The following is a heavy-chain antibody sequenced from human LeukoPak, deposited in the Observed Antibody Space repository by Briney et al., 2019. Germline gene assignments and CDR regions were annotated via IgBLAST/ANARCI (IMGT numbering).Heavy chain of an antibody. Sequence: SETLSLTCTVSGGSVTYTNYYWSWVRQPPGKGLEYIGYIDYSGSANYNPSLKSRVTISVDTSKNQFSLKLSSVTAADTAIYYCARWRYLDVWGQGTTVTVSS. V-gene: IGHV4-61*01. J-gene: IGHJ6*02. CDR1: GGSVTYTNYY. CDR2: IDYSGSA. CDR3: ARWRYLDV. D-gene: IGHD3-9*01.